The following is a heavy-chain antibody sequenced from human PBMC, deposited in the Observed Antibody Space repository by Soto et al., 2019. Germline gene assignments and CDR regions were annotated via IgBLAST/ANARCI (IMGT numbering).Heavy chain of an antibody. J-gene: IGHJ4*02. CDR2: TNQDGSER. Sequence: EVPLVESCGALVQPAGSLRLSCATSGFTFSTYWINWVRQSPGKGLERVANTNQDGSERYYADSVNGRFTNSRDNAKTAEHQQLNRVRVEDTAVYEGVRGIKAVPGIECCGQGGMVTVS. CDR3: VRGIKAVPGIEC. V-gene: IGHV3-7*01. D-gene: IGHD6-19*01. CDR1: GFTFSTYW.